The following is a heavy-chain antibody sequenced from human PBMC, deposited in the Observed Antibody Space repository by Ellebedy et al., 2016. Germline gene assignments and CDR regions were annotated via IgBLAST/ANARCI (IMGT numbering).Heavy chain of an antibody. CDR3: ARLTVYGSGTPGWVDP. J-gene: IGHJ5*02. Sequence: SETLSLTCTVSGGSITSSHWCWIRQPPGKRLEWIGHIHDTGSTVYHSSLANRVTISVDTSKNQVSLKLSSVTAADTAIYYCARLTVYGSGTPGWVDPWGQGTPVTVSS. CDR2: IHDTGST. V-gene: IGHV4-59*08. D-gene: IGHD3-10*01. CDR1: GGSITSSH.